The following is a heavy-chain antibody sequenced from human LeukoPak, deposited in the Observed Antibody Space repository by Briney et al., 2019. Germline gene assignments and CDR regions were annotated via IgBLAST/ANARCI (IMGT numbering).Heavy chain of an antibody. CDR3: ARDSPQLLLCRYDY. D-gene: IGHD3-10*02. CDR1: GYTFTSYG. CDR2: ISAYNGNT. Sequence: RASVKVSCKASGYTFTSYGISWVRQAPGQGLEWMGWISAYNGNTNYGQKLQGRVTMTTDTSTSTAYMELRSLRSDDTAVYYCARDSPQLLLCRYDYWGQGTLVTVSS. J-gene: IGHJ4*02. V-gene: IGHV1-18*01.